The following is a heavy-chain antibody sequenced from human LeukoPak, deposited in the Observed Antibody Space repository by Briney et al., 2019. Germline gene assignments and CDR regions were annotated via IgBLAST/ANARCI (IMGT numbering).Heavy chain of an antibody. V-gene: IGHV1-2*02. CDR3: ARGSGYSYYYYMDV. Sequence: ASVKVSCKASGYTFTGYYMHWVRQAPGQGLEWMGWINPNSGGTNYAQKFQGRVTTTRNTSISTAYMELSSLRSEDTAVYYCARGSGYSYYYYMDVWGKGTTVTVSS. D-gene: IGHD2-15*01. CDR2: INPNSGGT. J-gene: IGHJ6*03. CDR1: GYTFTGYY.